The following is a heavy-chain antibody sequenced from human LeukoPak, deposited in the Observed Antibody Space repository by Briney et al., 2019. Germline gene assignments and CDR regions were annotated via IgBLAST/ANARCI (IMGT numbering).Heavy chain of an antibody. CDR1: GGTFSSYA. CDR2: IIPILGIA. D-gene: IGHD1/OR15-1a*01. Sequence: ASVKVSCKASGGTFSSYAISWVRQAPGQGLEWMGRIIPILGIANYAQKFQGRVTITADKSTSTAYMELSSLRSEDTAVYYCARGHGIANTQERNWGQGTLVTVSS. V-gene: IGHV1-69*04. J-gene: IGHJ4*02. CDR3: ARGHGIANTQERN.